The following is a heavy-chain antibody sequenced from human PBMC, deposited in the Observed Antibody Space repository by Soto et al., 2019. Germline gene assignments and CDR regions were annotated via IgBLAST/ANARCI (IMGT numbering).Heavy chain of an antibody. J-gene: IGHJ4*02. CDR2: IYYSGST. D-gene: IGHD5-12*01. CDR3: AGGRWLQLFDY. V-gene: IGHV4-59*01. CDR1: GGSISSYY. Sequence: PSETLSLTCTVSGGSISSYYWSWIRQPPGKGLEWIGYIYYSGSTNYNPSLKSRVTISVDTSKNQFSLKLSPVTAADTAVYYCAGGRWLQLFDYWGQGTLVTVSS.